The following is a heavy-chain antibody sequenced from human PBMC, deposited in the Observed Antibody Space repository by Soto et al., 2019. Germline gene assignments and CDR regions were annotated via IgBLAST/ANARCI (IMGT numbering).Heavy chain of an antibody. Sequence: GGSLRLSCAASGFTFSSYSMNWVRQAPGKGLEWVSSISSSSSYIYYADSVKGRFTISRDNAKNSLYLQMNSLRAEDTAVYYCARDPRAWDIVVVVAANRYYGMDVWGQGTTVTVS. J-gene: IGHJ6*02. CDR1: GFTFSSYS. V-gene: IGHV3-21*01. D-gene: IGHD2-15*01. CDR3: ARDPRAWDIVVVVAANRYYGMDV. CDR2: ISSSSSYI.